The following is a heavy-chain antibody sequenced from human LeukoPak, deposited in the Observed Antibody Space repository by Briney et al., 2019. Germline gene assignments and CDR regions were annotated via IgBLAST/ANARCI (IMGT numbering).Heavy chain of an antibody. CDR2: ISGSGGYI. CDR3: AKDRLISGYYFSHAFDI. Sequence: GGSLRLSCAASGFTFSTYNMNWVRQAPGKGLEWVSYISGSGGYILYADSVKGRFTISRDNAKNSLYLQMNSLRAEDTAVYYCAKDRLISGYYFSHAFDIWGQGTMVTVSS. J-gene: IGHJ3*02. CDR1: GFTFSTYN. D-gene: IGHD3-22*01. V-gene: IGHV3-21*05.